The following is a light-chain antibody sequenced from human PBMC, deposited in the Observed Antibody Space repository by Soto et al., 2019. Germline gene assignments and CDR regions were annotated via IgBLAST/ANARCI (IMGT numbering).Light chain of an antibody. V-gene: IGLV2-14*01. J-gene: IGLJ1*01. CDR3: SSYTSSSTLYV. Sequence: QSVLTQPASVSGSPGQSITISCIGTSSDIGAYNYVSWYQQHPGKVPKLMIYEVTNRPSGLSNRFSGSKSGNTASLTISGLQAEDEADYFCSSYTSSSTLYVFGTGTKGHRP. CDR2: EVT. CDR1: SSDIGAYNY.